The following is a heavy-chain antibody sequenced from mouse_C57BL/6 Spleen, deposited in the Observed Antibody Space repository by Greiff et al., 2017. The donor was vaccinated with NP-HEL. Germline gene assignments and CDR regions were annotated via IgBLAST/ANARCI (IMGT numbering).Heavy chain of an antibody. V-gene: IGHV3-6*01. D-gene: IGHD2-4*01. CDR3: ASGERIYYDYDWYFDV. CDR2: ISYDGSN. J-gene: IGHJ1*03. Sequence: EVQLQESGPGLVKPSQSLSLTCSVTGYSITSGYYWNWIRQFPGNKLEWMGYISYDGSNNYNPSLKNRISITRDTSKNQFFLKLNSVTTEDTATYYWASGERIYYDYDWYFDVWGTGTTVTVSS. CDR1: GYSITSGYY.